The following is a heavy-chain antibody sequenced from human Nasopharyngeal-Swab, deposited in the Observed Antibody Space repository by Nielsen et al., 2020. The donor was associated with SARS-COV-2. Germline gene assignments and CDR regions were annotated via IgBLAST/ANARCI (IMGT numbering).Heavy chain of an antibody. CDR3: ARAGSSLTGRWFDP. J-gene: IGHJ5*02. CDR1: GYTFTSYT. V-gene: IGHV7-4-1*02. CDR2: INTNTGNP. D-gene: IGHD6-13*01. Sequence: ASVKVSCKASGYTFTSYTMNWVRQAPGQGLEWMGWINTNTGNPTYAQGFTGRFVFSLDTSVSTAYLQISSLKAEDTAVYYCARAGSSLTGRWFDPWGQGTLVTVSS.